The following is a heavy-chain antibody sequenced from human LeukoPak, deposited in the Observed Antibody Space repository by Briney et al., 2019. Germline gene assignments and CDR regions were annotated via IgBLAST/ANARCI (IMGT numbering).Heavy chain of an antibody. CDR2: INHSGST. CDR1: GGSFSGYY. Sequence: PSETLSLTCAVYGGSFSGYYWSWIRQPPGKGLGWIGEINHSGSTNYNPSLKSRVTISVDTSKNQFSLKLSSVTAADTAVYYCARGDSMVRGGPYYFDYWGQGTLVTVSS. J-gene: IGHJ4*02. D-gene: IGHD3-10*01. V-gene: IGHV4-34*01. CDR3: ARGDSMVRGGPYYFDY.